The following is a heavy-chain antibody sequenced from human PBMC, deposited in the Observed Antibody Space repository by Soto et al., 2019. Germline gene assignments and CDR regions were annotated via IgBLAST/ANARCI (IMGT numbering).Heavy chain of an antibody. V-gene: IGHV1-18*01. J-gene: IGHJ5*02. CDR3: ARDKDIVVVVAAETYNWFDP. CDR1: GYTFTSYG. Sequence: ASVKVSCKASGYTFTSYGISWVRQAPGQGLEWMGWISAYNGNTNYAQKLQGRVTMTTDTSTSTAYMELRSLRSDDTAVYYCARDKDIVVVVAAETYNWFDPWGQGTLVTVSS. D-gene: IGHD2-15*01. CDR2: ISAYNGNT.